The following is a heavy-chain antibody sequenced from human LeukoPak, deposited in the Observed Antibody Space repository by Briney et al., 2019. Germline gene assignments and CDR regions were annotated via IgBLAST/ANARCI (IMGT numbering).Heavy chain of an antibody. CDR1: GFTFSSYA. CDR3: AKGSVVVVAANFDY. V-gene: IGHV3-23*01. D-gene: IGHD2-15*01. J-gene: IGHJ4*02. CDR2: ISGSGGST. Sequence: GGSLRLSCAVSGFTFSSYAMSWVRQAPGKGLEWVSAISGSGGSTYYADSVKGRFTISRDNSKNTLYLQMNSLRAEDTAVYYCAKGSVVVVAANFDYWGQGTLVTVSS.